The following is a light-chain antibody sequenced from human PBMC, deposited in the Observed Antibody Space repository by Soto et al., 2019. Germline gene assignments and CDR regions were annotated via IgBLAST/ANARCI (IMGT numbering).Light chain of an antibody. V-gene: IGKV1-9*01. CDR2: AAS. CDR3: QQLISYPLN. J-gene: IGKJ4*01. CDR1: QAISNY. Sequence: DIHLTQSPSFLSASLGDRVTITCRASQAISNYLAWYQQKPGKAPKVLISAASTLQSGVPSRFSGSGSATEFTLTISSLQPEDCATYYCQQLISYPLNVGGGTKVDSK.